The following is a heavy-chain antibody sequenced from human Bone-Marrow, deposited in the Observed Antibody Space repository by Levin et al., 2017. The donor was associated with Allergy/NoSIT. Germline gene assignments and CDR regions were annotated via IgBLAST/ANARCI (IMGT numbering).Heavy chain of an antibody. J-gene: IGHJ6*02. CDR1: GFTFRNYW. CDR2: ISDDGTST. D-gene: IGHD3-9*01. V-gene: IGHV3-74*01. Sequence: GESLKISCAASGFTFRNYWMNWVRQVPGKGLEWVSRISDDGTSTNYADSVEGRFTISRDNAKNTLYLQMDSLRAEDTALYYCASTLYDILAGRYGIDVWGQGTTVTVS. CDR3: ASTLYDILAGRYGIDV.